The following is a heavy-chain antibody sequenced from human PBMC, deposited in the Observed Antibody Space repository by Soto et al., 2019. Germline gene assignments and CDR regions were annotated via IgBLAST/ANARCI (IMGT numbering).Heavy chain of an antibody. CDR2: MNPNSGNT. Sequence: ASVKVSCKASGYTFTSYDINWVRQATGQGLEWMGWMNPNSGNTGYAQKFQGRVTMTRNTSISTAYMELSSLRSEDTAVYYCERGRDFWSGYSSYYGMDVWGQGITVTAS. D-gene: IGHD3-3*01. CDR1: GYTFTSYD. V-gene: IGHV1-8*01. J-gene: IGHJ6*02. CDR3: ERGRDFWSGYSSYYGMDV.